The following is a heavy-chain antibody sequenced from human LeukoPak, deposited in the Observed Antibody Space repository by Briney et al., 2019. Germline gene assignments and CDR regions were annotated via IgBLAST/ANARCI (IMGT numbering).Heavy chain of an antibody. D-gene: IGHD3-10*01. CDR1: GFTFSRCG. J-gene: IGHJ6*03. CDR3: AKGDFYGSGRSYYYYMDV. Sequence: GGSLRLSCAASGFTFSRCGMSWVRQAPGKGLEWVSAISGSGGSTYCADSVKGRFTISRDNSKNTLYLQMNSLRAEDTAVYYCAKGDFYGSGRSYYYYMDVWGKGTTVTISS. CDR2: ISGSGGST. V-gene: IGHV3-23*01.